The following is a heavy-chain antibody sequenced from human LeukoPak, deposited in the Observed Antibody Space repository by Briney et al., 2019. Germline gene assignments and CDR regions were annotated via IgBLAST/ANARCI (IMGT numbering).Heavy chain of an antibody. J-gene: IGHJ4*02. CDR2: VYGSGST. V-gene: IGHV4-39*07. CDR1: GDSISSSSYF. CDR3: ARDDGYTYGFKTSDY. D-gene: IGHD5-18*01. Sequence: PSETLSLTCTVSGDSISSSSYFWGWIRQPPGKGLEWIGSVYGSGSTYYNPSLKSRATISVDTPKNQFSLKLNSVTAADTAVYYCARDDGYTYGFKTSDYWGQGTLVTVSS.